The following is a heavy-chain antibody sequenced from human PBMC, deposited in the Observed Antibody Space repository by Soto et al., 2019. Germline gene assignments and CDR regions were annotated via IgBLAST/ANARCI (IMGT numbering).Heavy chain of an antibody. CDR1: GYTFTGYY. V-gene: IGHV1-2*02. D-gene: IGHD1-26*01. Sequence: SVKVSCKASGYTFTGYYMHWVRQAPVQGLEWMGWINPNSGGTNYAQKFQGRVTMTRDTSISTAYMELSRLRSDDTAVYYCARDPGYAGSYSFLDYWGQGTLVTVSS. CDR2: INPNSGGT. CDR3: ARDPGYAGSYSFLDY. J-gene: IGHJ4*02.